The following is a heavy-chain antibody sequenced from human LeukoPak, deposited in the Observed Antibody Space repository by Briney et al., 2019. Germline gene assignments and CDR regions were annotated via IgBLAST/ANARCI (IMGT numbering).Heavy chain of an antibody. CDR1: GYSISSGYY. CDR2: IFHSGST. D-gene: IGHD5-12*01. Sequence: SETLSLTCTVSGYSISSGYYWGWIRQPPGKGLEWIGSIFHSGSTYYNPSLKSRVTISVDTSKNQFSLKLGSVTAADTAVYTCARGRGSGYGHFDYLGQGTLVTVSS. V-gene: IGHV4-38-2*02. CDR3: ARGRGSGYGHFDY. J-gene: IGHJ4*02.